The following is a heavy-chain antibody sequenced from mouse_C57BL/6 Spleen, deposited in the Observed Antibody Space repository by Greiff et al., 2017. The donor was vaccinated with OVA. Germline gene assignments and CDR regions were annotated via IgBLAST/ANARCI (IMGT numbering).Heavy chain of an antibody. CDR3: AYYCGSSYFDY. CDR1: GYTFTSYG. CDR2: IYPRSGNT. D-gene: IGHD1-1*01. Sequence: QVQLQQSGAELAMPGASVKLSCKASGYTFTSYGISWVKQRTGQGLEWIGEIYPRSGNTYYNEKFKSKSTLTVDKSSSTAYMQLSSLTSEDSAVYYCAYYCGSSYFDYWGQGTTLTVSS. V-gene: IGHV1-81*01. J-gene: IGHJ2*01.